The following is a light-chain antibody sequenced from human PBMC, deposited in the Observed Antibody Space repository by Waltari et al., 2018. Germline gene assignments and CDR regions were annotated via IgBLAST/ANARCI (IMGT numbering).Light chain of an antibody. CDR1: QSVSRT. CDR3: QKYGTLPAT. Sequence: DIVLPQSPGPLSFSPGERATLSCRARQSVSRTLAWYQQKPGQAPRLLIYDAPIRATGIPDRFSGSGSGTDFSLTISRLEPGDFAVYYCQKYGTLPATFGQGTTVEIK. CDR2: DAP. V-gene: IGKV3-20*01. J-gene: IGKJ1*01.